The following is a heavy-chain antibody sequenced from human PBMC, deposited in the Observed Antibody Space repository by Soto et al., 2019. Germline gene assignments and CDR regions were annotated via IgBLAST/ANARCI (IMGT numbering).Heavy chain of an antibody. CDR3: ARLTKVSGMDV. CDR1: GGSISSYY. V-gene: IGHV4-59*01. Sequence: PSETLSLTCTVSGGSISSYYWSWIRQPPGKGLEWIGYIYYSGSTNYNPSLKSRVTTSVDTSKNQFSLKLSSVTAADTAVYYCARLTKVSGMDVWGQGTTVTVSS. D-gene: IGHD3-10*01. J-gene: IGHJ6*02. CDR2: IYYSGST.